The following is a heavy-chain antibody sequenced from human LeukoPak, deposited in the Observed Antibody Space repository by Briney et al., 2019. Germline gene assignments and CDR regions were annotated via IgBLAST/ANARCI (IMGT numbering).Heavy chain of an antibody. D-gene: IGHD3-10*01. CDR1: GGSISSGSYY. CDR2: IYTSGST. CDR3: ASTARQYGSGSYYHYYYYMDV. V-gene: IGHV4-61*02. Sequence: SQTLSLTCTVSGGSISSGSYYWRWIRQPAGKGLEWIGRIYTSGSTNYNPSLKSRVTISVDTSKNQFSLKLSSVTAADTAVYYCASTARQYGSGSYYHYYYYMDVWGKGTTVTVSS. J-gene: IGHJ6*03.